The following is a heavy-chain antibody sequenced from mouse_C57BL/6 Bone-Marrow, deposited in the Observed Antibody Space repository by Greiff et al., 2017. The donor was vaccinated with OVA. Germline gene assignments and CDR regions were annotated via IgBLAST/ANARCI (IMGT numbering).Heavy chain of an antibody. CDR1: GFSITSYG. CDR3: AKTGFITTVVATLDWYFDV. CDR2: IWSGGST. V-gene: IGHV2-4*01. D-gene: IGHD1-1*01. Sequence: QVQLQQSGPGLVQPSQSLSITCTVSGFSITSYGVHWVRQPPGKGLEWLGVIWSGGSTDYNAAFISRLSISKDNSKSQVFFKMNSLQADDTAIYYCAKTGFITTVVATLDWYFDVWGTGTTVTVSS. J-gene: IGHJ1*03.